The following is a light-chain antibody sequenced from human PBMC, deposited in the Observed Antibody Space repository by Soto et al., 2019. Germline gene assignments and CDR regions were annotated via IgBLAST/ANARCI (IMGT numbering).Light chain of an antibody. J-gene: IGKJ1*01. Sequence: EVVLTQSPVTLSLSPGEIATLSCRASQSFRGLLAWYQQKPGQAPRLLIYDAYNRATGIPPRFSGSGSGTDFTLTISRLEPEDFAVYYCQHFVNSLTWTFGQGTKVDIK. CDR3: QHFVNSLTWT. V-gene: IGKV3-11*01. CDR1: QSFRGL. CDR2: DAY.